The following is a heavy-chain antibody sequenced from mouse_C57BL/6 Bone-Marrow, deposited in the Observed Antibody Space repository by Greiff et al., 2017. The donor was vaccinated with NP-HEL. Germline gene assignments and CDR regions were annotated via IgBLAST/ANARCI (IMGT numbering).Heavy chain of an antibody. CDR1: GYTFTSYW. CDR2: IHPNSGST. V-gene: IGHV1-64*01. D-gene: IGHD3-3*01. Sequence: VQLQQPGAELVKPGASVKLSCKASGYTFTSYWMHWVKQRPGQGLEWIGMIHPNSGSTNYNEKLKSKATLTVDKSSSTAYLRLSSLTSEDSAVYYCVREGPYYYAMDYWGQGTSVTVSS. CDR3: VREGPYYYAMDY. J-gene: IGHJ4*01.